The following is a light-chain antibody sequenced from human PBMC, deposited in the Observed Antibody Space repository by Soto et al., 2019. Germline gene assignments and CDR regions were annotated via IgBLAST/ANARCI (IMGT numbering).Light chain of an antibody. CDR1: SSDVGGYNY. Sequence: QSALTQPASVPGSPGQSITISCTGTSSDVGGYNYVSWYQQHPGKAPKLMIYEVSNRPSGVSNRFSGSKSGNTASLTISGLQAEDEADYYCSSYTSSSTLDVFGTGTKLTVL. J-gene: IGLJ1*01. CDR3: SSYTSSSTLDV. CDR2: EVS. V-gene: IGLV2-14*01.